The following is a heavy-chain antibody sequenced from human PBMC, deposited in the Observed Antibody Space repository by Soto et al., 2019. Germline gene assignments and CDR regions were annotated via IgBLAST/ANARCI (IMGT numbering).Heavy chain of an antibody. CDR3: ARGGPGQWLGTGKFDY. Sequence: GGSLRLSCAASGFTFSSYSMNWVRQAPGKGLEWVSSISSSSSYIYYADSVKGRFTISRDNAKNSLYLQMNSLRAEDTAVYYCARGGPGQWLGTGKFDYWGQGTLVTVSS. D-gene: IGHD6-19*01. CDR2: ISSSSSYI. J-gene: IGHJ4*02. V-gene: IGHV3-21*01. CDR1: GFTFSSYS.